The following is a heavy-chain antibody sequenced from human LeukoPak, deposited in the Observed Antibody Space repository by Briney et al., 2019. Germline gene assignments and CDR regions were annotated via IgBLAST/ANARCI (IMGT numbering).Heavy chain of an antibody. CDR3: ARGRTARDFWSGYSHHWFDP. Sequence: SETLSLTCVVYGGSFSGYYWSWIRQPPGKGLEWIGEINHGGSSSYNPSLKSRVTIPVDTSRTQFSLSLSSVTAADTAVYFCARGRTARDFWSGYSHHWFDPWGQGTLVTVSS. CDR2: INHGGSS. J-gene: IGHJ5*02. D-gene: IGHD3-3*01. V-gene: IGHV4-34*01. CDR1: GGSFSGYY.